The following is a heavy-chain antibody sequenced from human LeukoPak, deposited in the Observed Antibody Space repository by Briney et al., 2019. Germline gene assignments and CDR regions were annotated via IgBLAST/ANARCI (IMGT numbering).Heavy chain of an antibody. CDR3: AREPLGCGGDCHFDY. CDR1: GGTLSSYA. V-gene: IGHV1-69*15. Sequence: ASVKVSCKASGGTLSSYAFSWMRQAPGQGLEWMGRIIPIYDPVDYAQRFQGRVTITADESTSTVYMELNSLTFEDTAVYYCAREPLGCGGDCHFDYWGQGTLVTVSS. J-gene: IGHJ4*02. CDR2: IIPIYDPV. D-gene: IGHD2-21*02.